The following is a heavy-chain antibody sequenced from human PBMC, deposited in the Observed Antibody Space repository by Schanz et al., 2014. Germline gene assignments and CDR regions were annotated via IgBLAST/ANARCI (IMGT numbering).Heavy chain of an antibody. Sequence: EVQLLESGGGLVQPGGSLRLSCLASGFAFSSYGMHWLRQAPGKGLEWVAAISGGGGTTYYADSVKGRFTISRDNAKNSLYLQMNSLRAEDTAVYYCARSRSGFYFDYWGQGTLVTVSS. D-gene: IGHD1-26*01. V-gene: IGHV3-48*01. CDR3: ARSRSGFYFDY. CDR2: ISGGGGTT. J-gene: IGHJ4*02. CDR1: GFAFSSYG.